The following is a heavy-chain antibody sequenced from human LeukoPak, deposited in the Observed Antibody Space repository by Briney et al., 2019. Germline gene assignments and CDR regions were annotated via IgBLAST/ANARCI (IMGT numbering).Heavy chain of an antibody. CDR2: ISSSSSYI. CDR3: ASEYCSSTSCYPRGWFDP. D-gene: IGHD2-2*01. CDR1: GFTFSSYS. Sequence: GGSLRLSCAASGFTFSSYSMNWVRQAPGKGLEWVSSISSSSSYIYYADSVKGRFTISRDNAKNSLYLQMNSLRAEDTAVYYCASEYCSSTSCYPRGWFDPWGQGTLVTVSS. V-gene: IGHV3-21*01. J-gene: IGHJ5*02.